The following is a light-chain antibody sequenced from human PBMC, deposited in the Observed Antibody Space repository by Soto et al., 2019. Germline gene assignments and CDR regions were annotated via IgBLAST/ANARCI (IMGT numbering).Light chain of an antibody. J-gene: IGKJ5*01. CDR1: QSISSW. CDR3: QQLFDSPIT. Sequence: DIQMTQSPSTLSASVGDRVTITCRASQSISSWLAWYQQKPGKAPKLLIYDASSLGSGVPSRFSGSGSGTEFTLTISSLQPDDFATYYCQQLFDSPITFGQGTRLEIK. CDR2: DAS. V-gene: IGKV1-5*01.